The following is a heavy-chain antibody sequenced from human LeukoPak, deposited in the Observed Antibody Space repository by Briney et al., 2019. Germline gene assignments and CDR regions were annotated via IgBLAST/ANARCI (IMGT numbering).Heavy chain of an antibody. CDR2: INPNSGGT. CDR3: ARRQHSNKAGL. CDR1: GYTFTGYY. D-gene: IGHD4-11*01. J-gene: IGHJ4*01. Sequence: ASLKVSCKASGYTFTGYYMHWVRQAPGQGLEWMGWINPNSGGTNYAQKFQGRVTMTRDTSISTAYMELSRLRSDDTAVYYCARRQHSNKAGLRGQGTMVNVSS. V-gene: IGHV1-2*02.